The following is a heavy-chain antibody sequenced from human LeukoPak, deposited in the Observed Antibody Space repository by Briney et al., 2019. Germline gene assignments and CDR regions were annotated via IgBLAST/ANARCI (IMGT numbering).Heavy chain of an antibody. CDR3: ARAPLGMGWYFDY. CDR1: GGSINTYS. D-gene: IGHD7-27*01. V-gene: IGHV4-4*07. J-gene: IGHJ4*02. Sequence: PSETLSLTCTVSGGSINTYSWSWIRQPAGKGLEWIGRIYPSVSINYNPSLESRVTMSVDTSKNQFSLKLSSVTAADTAVYYCARAPLGMGWYFDYWGQGTLVTVSS. CDR2: IYPSVSI.